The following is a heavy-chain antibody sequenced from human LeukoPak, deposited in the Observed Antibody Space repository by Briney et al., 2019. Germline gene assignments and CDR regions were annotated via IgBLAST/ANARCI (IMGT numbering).Heavy chain of an antibody. CDR2: IYYSGST. CDR1: GVSISSYY. J-gene: IGHJ5*02. CDR3: ARVLGDFWSGYYWFDP. D-gene: IGHD3-3*01. Sequence: PSETLSLTGTVSGVSISSYYWSWLRQPPGKGLEWIGYIYYSGSTNYNPSLKSRVTISVDTSKNQFSLKLSSVTAADTAVYYCARVLGDFWSGYYWFDPWGQGTLVTVSS. V-gene: IGHV4-59*01.